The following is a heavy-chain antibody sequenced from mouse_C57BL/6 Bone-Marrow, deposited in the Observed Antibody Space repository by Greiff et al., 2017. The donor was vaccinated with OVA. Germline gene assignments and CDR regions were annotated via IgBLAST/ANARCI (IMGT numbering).Heavy chain of an antibody. CDR3: ARSGFDGYHWYFDV. J-gene: IGHJ1*03. V-gene: IGHV1-18*01. CDR2: INPNNGGT. Sequence: EVKLQESGPELVKPGASVKIPCKASGYTFTDYNMDWVKQSHGKSLEWIGDINPNNGGTIYNQKFKGKATLTVDKSSSTAYMELRSLTSEDTAVYYCARSGFDGYHWYFDVWGTGTTVTVSS. CDR1: GYTFTDYN. D-gene: IGHD2-3*01.